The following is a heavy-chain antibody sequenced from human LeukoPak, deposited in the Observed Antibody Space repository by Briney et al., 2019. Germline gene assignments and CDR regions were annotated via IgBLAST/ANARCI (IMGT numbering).Heavy chain of an antibody. CDR3: ASSVTTQYYFDY. V-gene: IGHV1-46*01. CDR2: INPSGGST. Sequence: ASVKVSCKASGYTFTSYYMHWVRQAPRQGLEWMGIINPSGGSTSYAQKFQGRVTMTRDTSTSTVYMELSSLRSEDTAVYYCASSVTTQYYFDYWGQGTLVTVSS. D-gene: IGHD4-17*01. J-gene: IGHJ4*02. CDR1: GYTFTSYY.